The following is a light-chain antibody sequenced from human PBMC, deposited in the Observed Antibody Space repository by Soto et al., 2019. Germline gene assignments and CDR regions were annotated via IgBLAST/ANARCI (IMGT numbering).Light chain of an antibody. CDR3: QQLNSYPLT. V-gene: IGKV1-9*01. Sequence: DIQLTQSPSFLSASVGDRVTITCRASQGISSYLAWYQQKPGKAPKLLIYAVFTLQSEVPSRFRGSGSGTEFTLTISSLQPEDFATYYCQQLNSYPLTFGQGTRLEIK. J-gene: IGKJ5*01. CDR2: AVF. CDR1: QGISSY.